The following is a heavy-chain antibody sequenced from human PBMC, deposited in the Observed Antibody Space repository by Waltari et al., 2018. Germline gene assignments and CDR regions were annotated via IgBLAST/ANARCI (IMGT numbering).Heavy chain of an antibody. Sequence: QVQLVQSGAEVKKPGSSVKVSCKASGGTFSSYAISWVRQAPGQGREWMGGIIPILGIANYAQKFQGRVTITADKSTSTAYMELSSLRSEDTAVYYCARDPRGTIAAAGNYYYYYYMDVWGKGTTVTVSS. D-gene: IGHD6-13*01. CDR2: IIPILGIA. CDR1: GGTFSSYA. J-gene: IGHJ6*03. CDR3: ARDPRGTIAAAGNYYYYYYMDV. V-gene: IGHV1-69*10.